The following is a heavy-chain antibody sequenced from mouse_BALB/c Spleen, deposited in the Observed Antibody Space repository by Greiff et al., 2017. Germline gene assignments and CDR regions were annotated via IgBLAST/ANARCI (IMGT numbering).Heavy chain of an antibody. CDR2: ISSGGSYT. J-gene: IGHJ3*01. V-gene: IGHV5-6-4*01. Sequence: EVKLVESGGGLVKPGGSLKLSCAASGFTFSSYTMSWVRQTPEKRLEWVATISSGGSYTYYPDSVKGRFTISRDNAKNTLYLQMSSLKSEATAMYYCTRGSALCWLAYWGQGTLVTVSA. CDR3: TRGSALCWLAY. D-gene: IGHD1-1*02. CDR1: GFTFSSYT.